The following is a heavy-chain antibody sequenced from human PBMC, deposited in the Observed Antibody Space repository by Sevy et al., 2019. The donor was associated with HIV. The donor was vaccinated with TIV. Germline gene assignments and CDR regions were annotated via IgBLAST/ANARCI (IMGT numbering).Heavy chain of an antibody. J-gene: IGHJ4*02. D-gene: IGHD3-22*01. V-gene: IGHV5-51*01. CDR3: ARSRSGYFDSSGYYIN. CDR2: IFPGDSET. CDR1: GYSFTSHW. Sequence: GESLKISCKGHGYSFTSHWIGWVRQMPGKGLDWMGIIFPGDSETRYSPTFQGEVTISADKSISTAFLQWSSLKASDTGIYYWARSRSGYFDSSGYYINWGQGTLVTVSS.